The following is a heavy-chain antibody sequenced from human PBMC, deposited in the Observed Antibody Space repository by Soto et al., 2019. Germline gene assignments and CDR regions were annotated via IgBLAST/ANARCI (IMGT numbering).Heavy chain of an antibody. CDR1: GYSFTSYW. CDR3: ARHLRQWLRKGDYYYYMDV. CDR2: IYPGDSDT. Sequence: GESLKISCKGSGYSFTSYWIGWVRQMPGKGLEWMGIIYPGDSDTRYSPSFQGQVTISADRSFSTAYLQWSSLKASDTAMYYCARHLRQWLRKGDYYYYMDVWGKGTTVTVSS. V-gene: IGHV5-51*01. D-gene: IGHD6-19*01. J-gene: IGHJ6*03.